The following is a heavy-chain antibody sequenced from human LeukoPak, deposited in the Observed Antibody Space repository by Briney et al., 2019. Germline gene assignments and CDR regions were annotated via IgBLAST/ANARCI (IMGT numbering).Heavy chain of an antibody. CDR3: ARDHCSTSSCYVKYFDY. CDR1: GFTFSTYA. J-gene: IGHJ4*02. CDR2: ISDDGNSK. D-gene: IGHD2-2*01. Sequence: GGSLRLSCAASGFTFSTYAMHWVRQAPGKGLEWVAVISDDGNSKYYADSVKGRFTISRGNSKNTLYLQMNSLSAEDTAVYYCARDHCSTSSCYVKYFDYWGQGTLVPVSS. V-gene: IGHV3-30-3*01.